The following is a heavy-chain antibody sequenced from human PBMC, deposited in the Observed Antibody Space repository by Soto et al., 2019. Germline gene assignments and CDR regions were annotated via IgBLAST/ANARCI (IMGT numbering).Heavy chain of an antibody. J-gene: IGHJ6*02. CDR1: GVSISSGGYS. Sequence: SATLSLTCTVSGVSISSGGYSWTWLRQSPGKGLEWILYTYQSGSAFYNPSLKSRVTISVDRSKNQFSLNLTSVTAADTAVYYCARDYYGMDVWGQGTTVTVSS. V-gene: IGHV4-30-2*06. CDR2: TYQSGSA. CDR3: ARDYYGMDV.